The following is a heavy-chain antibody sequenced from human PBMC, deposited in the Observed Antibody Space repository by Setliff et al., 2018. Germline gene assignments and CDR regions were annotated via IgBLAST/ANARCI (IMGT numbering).Heavy chain of an antibody. CDR2: MNPTGST. Sequence: SVTLPLTCAVYGTSYSGNYWSWIRQPPGKGLEWIREMNPTGSTKYNPSIKSRVTLSIDTSKNQFSLKLSSVTASDAAHYYCAASRAYTGAVEEWFLPKTFDLWGQGSPVTVSS. J-gene: IGHJ4*02. V-gene: IGHV4-34*01. D-gene: IGHD3-10*01. CDR1: GTSYSGNY. CDR3: AASRAYTGAVEEWFLPKTFDL.